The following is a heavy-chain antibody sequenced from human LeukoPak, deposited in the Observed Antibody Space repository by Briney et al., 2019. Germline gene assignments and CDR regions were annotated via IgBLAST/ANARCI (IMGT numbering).Heavy chain of an antibody. Sequence: SETLSLTCAVYGGSFSGYYWGWIRQPPGKGLEWIGSIYHSGSTYYNPSLKSRVTISVDTSKNQFSLKLSSVTAADTAVYYCARGLVVVAADWFDPWGQGTLVTVSS. D-gene: IGHD2-15*01. V-gene: IGHV4-38-2*01. CDR2: IYHSGST. CDR3: ARGLVVVAADWFDP. J-gene: IGHJ5*02. CDR1: GGSFSGYY.